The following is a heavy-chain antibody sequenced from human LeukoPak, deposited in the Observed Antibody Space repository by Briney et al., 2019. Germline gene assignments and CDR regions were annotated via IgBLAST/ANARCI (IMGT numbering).Heavy chain of an antibody. Sequence: PSQTLSLTCTVSGGSISSGTYYWGWIRQPAGKGLEWIGRIYTSGSTNYNPSLKSRVTMSVDTSKNQFSLKLSSVTAADTAVYYCARGEMATIEDAFDIWGQGTMVTVSS. V-gene: IGHV4-61*02. CDR2: IYTSGST. CDR3: ARGEMATIEDAFDI. J-gene: IGHJ3*02. D-gene: IGHD5-24*01. CDR1: GGSISSGTYY.